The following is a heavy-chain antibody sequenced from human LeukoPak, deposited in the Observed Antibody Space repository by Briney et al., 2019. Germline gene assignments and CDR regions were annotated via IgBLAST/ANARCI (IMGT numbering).Heavy chain of an antibody. CDR1: GYAFTNYG. D-gene: IGHD3-22*01. CDR3: ARDHHYYDSNGYFGY. CDR2: ISVNNGDT. J-gene: IGHJ4*02. V-gene: IGHV1-18*01. Sequence: GASVKVSCKASGYAFTNYGISWVRHAPGQGLEWMAWISVNNGDTKYAQKFQGRVTVTTDTSTSTVYMELRSLTSDDTAVYYCARDHHYYDSNGYFGYWGQGTQVTVSS.